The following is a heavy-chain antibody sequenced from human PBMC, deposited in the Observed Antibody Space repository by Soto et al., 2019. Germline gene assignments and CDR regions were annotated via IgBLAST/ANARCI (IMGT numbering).Heavy chain of an antibody. J-gene: IGHJ4*02. D-gene: IGHD3-3*01. V-gene: IGHV4-31*03. CDR2: IYYSGST. CDR3: ARGSPFYDFWSGYYRFGYFDY. Sequence: SETLSLTCTVSGGSISSGGYYWSWIRQHPGKGLEWIGYIYYSGSTYYNPSLKSRVTISVDTSKNQFSLKLSSVTAADTAVYYCARGSPFYDFWSGYYRFGYFDYWGQGTLVTVSS. CDR1: GGSISSGGYY.